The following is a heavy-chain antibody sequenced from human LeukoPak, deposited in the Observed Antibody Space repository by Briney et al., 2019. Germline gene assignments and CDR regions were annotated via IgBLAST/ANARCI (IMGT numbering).Heavy chain of an antibody. D-gene: IGHD3-3*01. V-gene: IGHV3-48*04. CDR2: ISSDSGTI. CDR3: ARDYDFWTGCFDY. CDR1: GFTFSTYN. J-gene: IGHJ4*02. Sequence: GGSLRLSCAASGFTFSTYNMNWVRQSPGKGLEWVSISSDSGTIYYGDPVKGRFTISRDSAKNSLYLQMNSLRAEDTAVYYCARDYDFWTGCFDYWGQGTLVTVSS.